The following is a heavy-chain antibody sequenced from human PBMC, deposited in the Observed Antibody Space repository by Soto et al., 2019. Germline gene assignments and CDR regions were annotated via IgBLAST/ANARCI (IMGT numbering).Heavy chain of an antibody. J-gene: IGHJ6*02. D-gene: IGHD3-9*01. CDR1: GGSISSGGYY. CDR3: ARVELRYFDWFAGGMDV. Sequence: SETLSLTCTVSGGSISSGGYYWSWIRQHPGKGLEWIGYIYYSGSTYYNPSLKSRVTISVDTSKNQFSLKLSSVTAADTAVYYCARVELRYFDWFAGGMDVWGQGTTVTVSS. CDR2: IYYSGST. V-gene: IGHV4-31*03.